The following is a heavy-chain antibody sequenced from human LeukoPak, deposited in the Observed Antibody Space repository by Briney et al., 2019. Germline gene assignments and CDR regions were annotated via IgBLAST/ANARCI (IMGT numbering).Heavy chain of an antibody. J-gene: IGHJ5*02. V-gene: IGHV1-46*01. D-gene: IGHD4-17*01. CDR3: ARVNGDYGLSDDP. CDR1: GYTFTSYY. CDR2: INPSGGST. Sequence: GASVKVSCKASGYTFTSYYMHWVRQAPGQGLEWMGIINPSGGSTSYAQKFQGRVTMTRDTSTSTVYMELGSLRSEDTAVYYCARVNGDYGLSDDPWGQGTLVTVSS.